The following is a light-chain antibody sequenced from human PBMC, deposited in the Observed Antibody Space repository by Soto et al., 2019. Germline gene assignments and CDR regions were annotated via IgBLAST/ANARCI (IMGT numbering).Light chain of an antibody. V-gene: IGKV1-39*01. CDR2: AAS. CDR3: QQTYTTPPT. CDR1: QSIANY. J-gene: IGKJ4*01. Sequence: DIQMTQSPSSLSASVGDRVTITCRSSQSIANYLNWYQQNPGKAPGLLIYAASSLQSGVPSRFSGSGSGTDFTLTISSLQPEDFATYYCQQTYTTPPTFGGGTKVDIK.